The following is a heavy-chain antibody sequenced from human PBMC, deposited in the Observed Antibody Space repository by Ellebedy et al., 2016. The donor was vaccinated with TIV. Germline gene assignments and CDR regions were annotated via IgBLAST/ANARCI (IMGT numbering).Heavy chain of an antibody. CDR3: ARGNWGEVGDY. CDR1: GYTFTTYG. D-gene: IGHD7-27*01. Sequence: AASVKVSCKASGYTFTTYGINWVRQAPAQGLEWMGWTSAYNGNTENAQTFQGRVTMTTDTSTSTAYMELRRLMSDDTAVYFCARGNWGEVGDYWGQGTLVTVSS. V-gene: IGHV1-18*04. CDR2: TSAYNGNT. J-gene: IGHJ4*02.